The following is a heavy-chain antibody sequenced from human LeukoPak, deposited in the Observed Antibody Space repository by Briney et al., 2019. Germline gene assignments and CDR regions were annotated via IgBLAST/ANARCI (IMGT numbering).Heavy chain of an antibody. CDR1: GGSISSGSYY. CDR3: ARLTDYYGFAFDI. J-gene: IGHJ3*02. CDR2: IYTSGST. D-gene: IGHD3-10*01. Sequence: SETLSLTCTVSGGSISSGSYYWSWIRQPAGKGLEWIGRIYTSGSTNYNPSLKSRVTISVDTSKNQFSLKLSSVTAADTAVYYCARLTDYYGFAFDIWGQGTMVTVSS. V-gene: IGHV4-61*02.